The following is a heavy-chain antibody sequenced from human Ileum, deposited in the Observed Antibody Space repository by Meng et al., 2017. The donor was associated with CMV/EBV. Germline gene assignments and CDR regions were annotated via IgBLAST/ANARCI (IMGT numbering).Heavy chain of an antibody. J-gene: IGHJ5*02. CDR2: IAPRSGDT. CDR1: GYTFTSYY. V-gene: IGHV1-2*02. Sequence: ASVTVSCKASGYTFTSYYMHWVRQAPGPGLEWMGWIAPRSGDTSYAEKFRGRVTMTRDTSISTAYMELTRLESDDTAVYFCARGKGIAAAGDWFDPWGQGTLVTVS. CDR3: ARGKGIAAAGDWFDP. D-gene: IGHD6-13*01.